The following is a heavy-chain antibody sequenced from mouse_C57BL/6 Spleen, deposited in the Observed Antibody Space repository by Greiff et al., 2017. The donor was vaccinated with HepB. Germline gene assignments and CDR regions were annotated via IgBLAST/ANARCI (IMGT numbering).Heavy chain of an antibody. D-gene: IGHD3-3*01. CDR3: AREGKGFDY. Sequence: EVKLMESGGDLVKPGGSLKLSCAASGFTFSSYGMSWVRQTPDKRLEWVATISSGGSYTYYPDSVKGRFTISRDTAKNTLYLQMSSLKSEDTAMYYCAREGKGFDYWGQGTTLTVSS. CDR1: GFTFSSYG. J-gene: IGHJ2*01. CDR2: ISSGGSYT. V-gene: IGHV5-6*01.